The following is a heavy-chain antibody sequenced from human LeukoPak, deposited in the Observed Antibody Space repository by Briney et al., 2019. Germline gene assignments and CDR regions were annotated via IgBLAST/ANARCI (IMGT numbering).Heavy chain of an antibody. CDR2: IYYSGST. J-gene: IGHJ4*02. CDR1: GGSISSYY. V-gene: IGHV4-59*01. D-gene: IGHD3-10*01. CDR3: AGHLWFGDSPFDY. Sequence: SETLSPTCTVSGGSISSYYWSWIRQPPGKGLEWIGYIYYSGSTNYNPSLKSRVTISVDTSKNQFSLKLSSVTAADTAVYYCAGHLWFGDSPFDYWGQGTLVTVSS.